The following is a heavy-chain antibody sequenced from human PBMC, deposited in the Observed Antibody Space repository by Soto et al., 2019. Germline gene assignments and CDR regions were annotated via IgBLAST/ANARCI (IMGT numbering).Heavy chain of an antibody. Sequence: QVQLVESGGGVVQPGWSLRLSCAASGFTFSSYGMHWVRQAPGKGLEWVAVISYDGSNKYYADSVKGRFTISRDNSKNTLYLQMNSLRAEDTAVYYCAKEWVYDSSGWSFDYWGQGTLVTASS. CDR3: AKEWVYDSSGWSFDY. CDR2: ISYDGSNK. D-gene: IGHD3-22*01. V-gene: IGHV3-30*18. CDR1: GFTFSSYG. J-gene: IGHJ4*02.